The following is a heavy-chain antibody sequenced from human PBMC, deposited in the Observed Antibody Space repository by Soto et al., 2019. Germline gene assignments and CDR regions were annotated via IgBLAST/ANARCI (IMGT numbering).Heavy chain of an antibody. CDR1: GGSISSYY. D-gene: IGHD3-3*01. CDR3: ARRTYFTIFGVVDYYYYMDV. J-gene: IGHJ6*03. Sequence: PSETLSLTCTVSGGSISSYYWSWIRQPPGKGLEGIGYIYYSGSTNYNPSLKSRVTISVDTSKNQFSLKLSSVTAADTVVYYCARRTYFTIFGVVDYYYYMDVWGKGTTVTVSS. V-gene: IGHV4-59*08. CDR2: IYYSGST.